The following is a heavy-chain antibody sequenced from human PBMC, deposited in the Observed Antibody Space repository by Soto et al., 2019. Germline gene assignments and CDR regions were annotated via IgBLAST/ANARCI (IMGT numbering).Heavy chain of an antibody. V-gene: IGHV3-30*18. Sequence: GGSLRLSCAASGFTFSSYGMHWVRQAPGKGLEWVAVISYDGSNKYYADSVKGRFTISRDNSKNTLYLQMNSLRAEDTAVYYCAKDLNYYYDSSGYSSVPNYWGQGTLVTVSS. CDR1: GFTFSSYG. J-gene: IGHJ4*02. CDR3: AKDLNYYYDSSGYSSVPNY. D-gene: IGHD3-22*01. CDR2: ISYDGSNK.